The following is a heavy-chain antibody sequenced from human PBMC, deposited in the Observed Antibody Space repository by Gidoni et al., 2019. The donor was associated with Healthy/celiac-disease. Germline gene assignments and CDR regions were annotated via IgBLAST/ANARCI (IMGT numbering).Heavy chain of an antibody. CDR1: GFTFSSFS. CDR3: ARDHFRSYGSFDY. J-gene: IGHJ4*02. V-gene: IGHV3-21*01. Sequence: EVQLVESGGGLVKPGGSLRLSCAASGFTFSSFSMNWVRQAPGKGLEWVSSISSSSSYIYYADSVKGRFTISRNNAKNSLYLQMNSLRAEDTAVYYFARDHFRSYGSFDYLGQGTLVTVSS. D-gene: IGHD5-18*01. CDR2: ISSSSSYI.